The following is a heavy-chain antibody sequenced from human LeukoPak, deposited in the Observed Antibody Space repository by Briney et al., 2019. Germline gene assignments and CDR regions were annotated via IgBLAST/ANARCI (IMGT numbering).Heavy chain of an antibody. CDR1: GGSISSYY. CDR2: IYTSGST. Sequence: SETLSLTCTVSGGSISSYYWSWIRQPAGKGLEWIGRIYTSGSTNYNPSLKSRVTISVDTSKNQFSLKLSSVTAADTAVYYCAGGYYYDSSGLFDYWGQGTLVTVSS. CDR3: AGGYYYDSSGLFDY. D-gene: IGHD3-22*01. J-gene: IGHJ4*02. V-gene: IGHV4-4*07.